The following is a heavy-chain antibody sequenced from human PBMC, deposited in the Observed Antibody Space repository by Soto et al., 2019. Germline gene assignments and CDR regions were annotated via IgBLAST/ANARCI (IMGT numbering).Heavy chain of an antibody. CDR2: IFSTDEK. J-gene: IGHJ6*02. CDR3: GRFTMLRGELSNYYYGMDV. V-gene: IGHV2-26*01. D-gene: IGHD3-10*01. Sequence: QVTLKESGPVMVKATETLAVTCTVSGFSLSNARMAVSWIRQPPGKALEWLAHIFSTDEKSYNTSLKTRLTISKDTSRSQVVLTMTNVDPVDTATYYCGRFTMLRGELSNYYYGMDVWGQGTTVTVSS. CDR1: GFSLSNARMA.